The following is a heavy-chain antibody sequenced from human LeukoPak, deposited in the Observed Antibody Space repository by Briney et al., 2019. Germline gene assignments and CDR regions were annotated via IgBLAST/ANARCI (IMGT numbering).Heavy chain of an antibody. CDR3: ARVSEYQLPRGGYYFDY. CDR2: ISSSGSTI. CDR1: GFTFSDYW. J-gene: IGHJ4*02. D-gene: IGHD2-2*01. V-gene: IGHV3-11*01. Sequence: GGSLRLSCVASGFTFSDYWMSWVRQAPGKGLEWVSYISSSGSTIYYADSVKGRFTISRDNAKNSLYLQMNSLRAEDTAVYYCARVSEYQLPRGGYYFDYWGQGTLVTVSS.